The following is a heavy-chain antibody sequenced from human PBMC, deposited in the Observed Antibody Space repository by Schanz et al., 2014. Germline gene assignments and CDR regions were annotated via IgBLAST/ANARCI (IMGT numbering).Heavy chain of an antibody. CDR1: GFSLDIFA. Sequence: EVHLLESGGGLVEPGGSLRLSCATSGFSLDIFAVSWVRQAPGKGLEWVSSFNDGGVNKYYADSVKGRFTISSDNSKNTLFLQMNSLRAEDTAVYYCARDHTTESYYSAGPPIDYWGEGTLLDVSP. CDR2: FNDGGVNK. D-gene: IGHD1-26*01. CDR3: ARDHTTESYYSAGPPIDY. V-gene: IGHV3-23*01. J-gene: IGHJ4*02.